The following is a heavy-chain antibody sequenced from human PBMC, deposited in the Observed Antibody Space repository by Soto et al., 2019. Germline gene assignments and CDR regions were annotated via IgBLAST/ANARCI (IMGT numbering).Heavy chain of an antibody. CDR2: IKQDGSEK. CDR1: GFTFSSYW. J-gene: IGHJ5*02. D-gene: IGHD6-13*01. CDR3: ARGGIAAACTDPDGRFDP. V-gene: IGHV3-7*01. Sequence: GVSLRLSCAASGFTFSSYWMSWVRQAPGKGLEWVANIKQDGSEKYYVGSVKGRFTISRDNAKNSLYLQMNSLRAEDTAVYYCARGGIAAACTDPDGRFDPWGQGTLVIVSS.